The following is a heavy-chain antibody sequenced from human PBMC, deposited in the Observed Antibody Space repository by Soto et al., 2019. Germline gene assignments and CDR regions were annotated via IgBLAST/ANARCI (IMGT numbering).Heavy chain of an antibody. CDR2: ISNSGST. J-gene: IGHJ6*03. D-gene: IGHD3-10*01. Sequence: SETLSLTCTVSGGSTSSYYWSWIRQPPGKGLEWIGYISNSGSTNYNPSLRSRVTISVDTSKNQFSLKLSSVNAADTAVYYCARDFYGSGSYKDYYYYYMDVWGKGTTVTVSS. CDR1: GGSTSSYY. V-gene: IGHV4-59*01. CDR3: ARDFYGSGSYKDYYYYYMDV.